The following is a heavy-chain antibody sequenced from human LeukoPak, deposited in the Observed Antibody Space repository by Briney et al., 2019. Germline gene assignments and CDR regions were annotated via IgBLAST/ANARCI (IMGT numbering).Heavy chain of an antibody. V-gene: IGHV1-2*02. D-gene: IGHD6-19*01. CDR1: GYSFSGHF. CDR3: ARGGTVAGHWYFDL. CDR2: INPNSGDT. Sequence: ASVKVSCKASGYSFSGHFMDWVRQAPGQGLEWMGWINPNSGDTNYARKFQGRVTMTRDTSINTAYMELSSLRSDDTAVYYCARGGTVAGHWYFDLWGRGTQVAVSS. J-gene: IGHJ2*01.